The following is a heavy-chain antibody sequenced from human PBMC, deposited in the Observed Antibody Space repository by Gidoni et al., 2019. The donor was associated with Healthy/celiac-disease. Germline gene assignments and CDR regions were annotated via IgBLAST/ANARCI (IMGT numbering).Heavy chain of an antibody. Sequence: QVQLVESGGGVVQPGRSLRLSCAASGFTFSSYGMHWVRQAPVKGLEWVAVISYDGSNKYYADSVKGRFTISRDNSKNTLYLQMNSLRAEDTAVYYCAKESLGYCSGGSCYSGYALDYWGQGTLVTVSS. CDR3: AKESLGYCSGGSCYSGYALDY. D-gene: IGHD2-15*01. CDR1: GFTFSSYG. CDR2: ISYDGSNK. V-gene: IGHV3-30*18. J-gene: IGHJ4*02.